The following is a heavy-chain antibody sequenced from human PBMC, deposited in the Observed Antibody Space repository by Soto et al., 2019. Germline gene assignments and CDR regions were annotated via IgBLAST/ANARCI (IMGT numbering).Heavy chain of an antibody. CDR2: FYTSGST. Sequence: QVELQESGPGLVKPSETLSLTCTVSGGSISSYYWSWIRQPAGKGLEWIGRFYTSGSTNYNPSLKSRVTMSVDTSKNQFSLKLTSVTAADTAVYYCARDESSSSRRGAFDIWGQGTMVTVSS. CDR3: ARDESSSSRRGAFDI. J-gene: IGHJ3*02. V-gene: IGHV4-4*07. CDR1: GGSISSYY. D-gene: IGHD6-6*01.